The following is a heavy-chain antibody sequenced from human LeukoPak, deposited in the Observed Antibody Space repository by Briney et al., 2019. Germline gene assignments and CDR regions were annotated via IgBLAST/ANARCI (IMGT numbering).Heavy chain of an antibody. CDR3: ARDHLYKRAFDI. Sequence: GGSLRLSCAASGFTVSSNYMSWVRQAPGKGLEWVSVIYSGGSTYYADSVKVRFTISRDNSKNTLYLQMNSLRAEDTAVYYCARDHLYKRAFDIWGQGTMVTVSS. V-gene: IGHV3-53*01. D-gene: IGHD3-10*01. CDR1: GFTVSSNY. CDR2: IYSGGST. J-gene: IGHJ3*02.